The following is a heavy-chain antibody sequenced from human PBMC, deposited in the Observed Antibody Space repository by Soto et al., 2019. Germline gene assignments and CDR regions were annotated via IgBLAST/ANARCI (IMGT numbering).Heavy chain of an antibody. D-gene: IGHD3-10*01. Sequence: PSETLSLTCTVSGGSISSSSYYWGWIRQPPGKGLEWIGSIYYSGSTYYNPSLKSRVTISVDTSKNQFSLKLSSVTAADTAVYYCARHRSGSYYNNWFDPWGQGTLVTVS. V-gene: IGHV4-39*01. CDR3: ARHRSGSYYNNWFDP. J-gene: IGHJ5*02. CDR1: GGSISSSSYY. CDR2: IYYSGST.